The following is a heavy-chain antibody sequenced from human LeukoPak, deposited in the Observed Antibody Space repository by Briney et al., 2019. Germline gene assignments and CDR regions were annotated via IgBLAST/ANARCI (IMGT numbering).Heavy chain of an antibody. CDR1: IESFSGYR. D-gene: IGHD3-22*01. V-gene: IGHV4-34*01. Sequence: SETLSLTCAVYIESFSGYRWNWIRQTPGKGLEWSVEISDTGTTNITPSLRRRVSLSIDTSKNQFSLDMGSMTAADTGVYFCARGQGVTLIKVGKNWFDPWSQGTPVIVSP. CDR3: ARGQGVTLIKVGKNWFDP. CDR2: ISDTGTT. J-gene: IGHJ5*02.